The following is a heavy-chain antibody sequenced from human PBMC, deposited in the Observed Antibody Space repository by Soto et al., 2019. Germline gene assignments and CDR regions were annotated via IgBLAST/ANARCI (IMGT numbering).Heavy chain of an antibody. V-gene: IGHV1-2*02. J-gene: IGHJ4*02. CDR2: IDPNSGGT. D-gene: IGHD2-8*02. CDR1: GYTFTDYY. Sequence: QQQLVQSGAEVKKPGASVKVSCKASGYTFTDYYIHWVRQAPGQGLEWMGWIDPNSGGTNYAQRFRGRVTMTRDRSISTASMDLTSLTSDDTAVYYCARGDYGTGGYPFPYFDYWGQGTLVIVSS. CDR3: ARGDYGTGGYPFPYFDY.